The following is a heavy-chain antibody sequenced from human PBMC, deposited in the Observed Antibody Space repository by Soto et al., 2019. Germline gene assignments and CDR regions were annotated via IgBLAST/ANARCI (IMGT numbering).Heavy chain of an antibody. CDR1: GFTVSHNY. Sequence: EVQLVESGGGLVQPGGSLRLSCAASGFTVSHNYMSWVRQAPGKGLEWVSVIFSGGSTYYADSVKGRFTISRDNSKNMVYLQMNSLRVEDTAVYYCASGAGSAIFGYSGQGNLVTVSS. CDR3: ASGAGSAIFGY. CDR2: IFSGGST. J-gene: IGHJ4*02. D-gene: IGHD6-19*01. V-gene: IGHV3-66*01.